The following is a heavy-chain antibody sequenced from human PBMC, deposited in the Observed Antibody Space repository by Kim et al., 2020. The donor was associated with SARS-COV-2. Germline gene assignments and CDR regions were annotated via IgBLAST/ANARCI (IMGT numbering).Heavy chain of an antibody. CDR2: IYPGDSDT. CDR3: ARYSRGGVVIAIKPSYYYYYGMDV. D-gene: IGHD2-21*01. V-gene: IGHV5-51*01. Sequence: GESLKISCKGSGYSFTSYWIGWVRQMPGKGLEWMGIIYPGDSDTRYSPSFQGQVTISADKSISTAYLQWSSLKASDTAMYYCARYSRGGVVIAIKPSYYYYYGMDVWGQGTTVTVSS. J-gene: IGHJ6*02. CDR1: GYSFTSYW.